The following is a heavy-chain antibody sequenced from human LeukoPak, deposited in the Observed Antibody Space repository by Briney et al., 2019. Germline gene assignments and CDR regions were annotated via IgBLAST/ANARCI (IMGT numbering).Heavy chain of an antibody. CDR1: GFTFSSYW. V-gene: IGHV3-74*01. CDR3: GREFGFDYGMDV. D-gene: IGHD3-10*01. J-gene: IGHJ6*04. Sequence: PGGSLRLSCAASGFTFSSYWMHWVRQAPGKGLVWVSRINIDGSTTSSADSVRGRFTISRDNAENTLFLQMNSLRADDTAVYYCGREFGFDYGMDVWGKGTTVIVSS. CDR2: INIDGSTT.